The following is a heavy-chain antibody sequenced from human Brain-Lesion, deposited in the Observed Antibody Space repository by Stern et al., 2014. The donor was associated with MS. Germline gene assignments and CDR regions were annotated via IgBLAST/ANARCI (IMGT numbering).Heavy chain of an antibody. J-gene: IGHJ4*02. Sequence: EFQLVEPGGALVQPGAPLRVSCVASGFSFGSYSMSWVRQAPGKGLEWVANLHHDGRRNYYADSVKGRLPISKNNPKKSHYTQMTSLGAEDTAVYYCARGRSSYDYFYYFDYWGQGTLVTVSS. V-gene: IGHV3-7*01. D-gene: IGHD5-18*01. CDR1: GFSFGSYS. CDR2: LHHDGRRN. CDR3: ARGRSSYDYFYYFDY.